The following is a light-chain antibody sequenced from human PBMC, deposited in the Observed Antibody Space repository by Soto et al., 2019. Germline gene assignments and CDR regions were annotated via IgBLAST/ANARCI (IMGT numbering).Light chain of an antibody. Sequence: EIVLTQYPATLSLSTGERATLSCRASQTITTYLAWYQQKPGQPPRLLIYGASNRATGIPARFSGSGSGTDFTLTISNLEPEDFAVYYCQQRSNWPANFGQGTRLEI. J-gene: IGKJ5*01. CDR1: QTITTY. CDR2: GAS. CDR3: QQRSNWPAN. V-gene: IGKV3-11*01.